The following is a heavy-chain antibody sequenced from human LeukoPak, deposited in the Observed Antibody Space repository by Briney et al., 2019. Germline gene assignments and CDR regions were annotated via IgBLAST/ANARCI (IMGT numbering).Heavy chain of an antibody. D-gene: IGHD3-10*01. CDR1: GFSLSTSGVG. V-gene: IGHV2-70*01. CDR3: ARTTGSGGYYYFDY. CDR2: IDWDDGK. J-gene: IGHJ4*02. Sequence: SESGPTLVNPTQTLTLTCTFSGFSLSTSGVGVGWIRQPPGKALEWLALIDWDDGKFYSTSLKTRLTISKDTSKNQVVLTMTNLDPVDTATYYCARTTGSGGYYYFDYWGQGTLVTVSS.